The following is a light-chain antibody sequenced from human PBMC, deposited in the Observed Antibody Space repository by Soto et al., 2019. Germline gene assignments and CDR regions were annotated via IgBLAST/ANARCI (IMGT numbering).Light chain of an antibody. CDR3: CSYAGTSYV. V-gene: IGLV2-23*02. CDR2: EVD. Sequence: QSALTQPASVSGSPGQSITVSCTGTSSDVGTYDAVSWYQHHPGKVPRLMIYEVDKRPSGVSYRFSGSKSGNTACLTISWLQAEDEADYYCCSYAGTSYVVGSGTKVTVL. J-gene: IGLJ1*01. CDR1: SSDVGTYDA.